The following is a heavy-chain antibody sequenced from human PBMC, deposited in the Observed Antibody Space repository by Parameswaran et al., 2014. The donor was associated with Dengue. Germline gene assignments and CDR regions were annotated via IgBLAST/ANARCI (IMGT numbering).Heavy chain of an antibody. CDR2: INPNSGDT. V-gene: IGHV1-2*02. J-gene: IGHJ4*02. D-gene: IGHD5-12*01. Sequence: VRQAPGQGLEWMGWINPNSGDTNYVQKFQGRVTMTRDTSISTAYMELSRLRSDDTAVYYCARAVDIVGTVVHYFDYWGQGTLVTVSS. CDR3: ARAVDIVGTVVHYFDY.